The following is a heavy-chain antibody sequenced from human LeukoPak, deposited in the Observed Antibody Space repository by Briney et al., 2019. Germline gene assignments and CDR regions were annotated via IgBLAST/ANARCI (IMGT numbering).Heavy chain of an antibody. V-gene: IGHV3-23*01. J-gene: IGHJ3*01. D-gene: IGHD4-17*01. Sequence: GGSLRLSCAASGFTFSIYAMHWVRQPPGKGLEWVSTMRTAGRAAIYADSVKGRFTISRDDSMGTLYLQMTSLRAEDRATYFFARDRSGDYIGAFDFWGQGTLVSVSS. CDR2: MRTAGRAA. CDR1: GFTFSIYA. CDR3: ARDRSGDYIGAFDF.